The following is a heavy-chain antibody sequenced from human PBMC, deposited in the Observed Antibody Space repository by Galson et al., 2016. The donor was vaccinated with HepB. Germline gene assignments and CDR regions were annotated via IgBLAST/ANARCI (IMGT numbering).Heavy chain of an antibody. CDR3: ARDRGWNNCDY. D-gene: IGHD1/OR15-1a*01. J-gene: IGHJ4*02. CDR1: GFPFSPYA. CDR2: LSGSGDVT. Sequence: SLRLSCAASGFPFSPYAMSWVRQPPGKGLEWVSTLSGSGDVTHHADSVEGRFTISRDNSKNTLYLQMNSLTVEDTAVYYCARDRGWNNCDYWGQGTLVTVSS. V-gene: IGHV3-23*01.